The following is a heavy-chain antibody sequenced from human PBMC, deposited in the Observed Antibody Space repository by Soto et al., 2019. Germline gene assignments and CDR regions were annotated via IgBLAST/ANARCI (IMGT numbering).Heavy chain of an antibody. CDR3: ARDSRSWLGAVDY. CDR1: GGSISSYY. J-gene: IGHJ4*02. CDR2: IYYSGST. D-gene: IGHD1-26*01. Sequence: PSETLSLTCTVSGGSISSYYWSWIRQPPGKGLEWIGYIYYSGSTSYNPSLKSRVTISVDTSKNQFSLKLSSVTAADTAVYYCARDSRSWLGAVDYWGQGTLVTVSS. V-gene: IGHV4-59*01.